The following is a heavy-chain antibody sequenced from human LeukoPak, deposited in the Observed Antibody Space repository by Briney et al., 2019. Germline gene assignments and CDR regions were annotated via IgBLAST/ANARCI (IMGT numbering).Heavy chain of an antibody. CDR3: ARLYYYDSSGYYRPMHFDY. D-gene: IGHD3-22*01. Sequence: SETLSLTCTVSGGFISSSSYYWGWIRQPPGKGLEWIGSIYYSGSTYYNPSLKSRVTISVDTSKNQFSLKLSSVTAADTAVYYCARLYYYDSSGYYRPMHFDYWGQGTLVTVSS. CDR2: IYYSGST. J-gene: IGHJ4*02. CDR1: GGFISSSSYY. V-gene: IGHV4-39*01.